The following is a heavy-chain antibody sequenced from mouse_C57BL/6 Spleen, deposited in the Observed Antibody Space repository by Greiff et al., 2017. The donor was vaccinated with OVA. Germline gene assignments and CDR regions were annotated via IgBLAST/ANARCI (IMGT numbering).Heavy chain of an antibody. Sequence: VKLMESGAELVKPGASVKISCKASGYAFSSYWMNWVKQRPGKGLEWIGQIYPGDGDTNYNGKFKGKATLTADKSSSTAYMQLSSLTSEDSAVYFCARGGLLYFDYWGQGTTLTVSS. CDR2: IYPGDGDT. CDR1: GYAFSSYW. V-gene: IGHV1-80*01. J-gene: IGHJ2*01. CDR3: ARGGLLYFDY. D-gene: IGHD1-1*01.